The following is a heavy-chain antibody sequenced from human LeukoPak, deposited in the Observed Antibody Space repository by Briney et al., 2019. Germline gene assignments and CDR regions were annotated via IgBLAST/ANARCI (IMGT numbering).Heavy chain of an antibody. CDR2: ISSSGSTI. J-gene: IGHJ4*02. Sequence: GGSLRLSCAASGLTFSSYELNWVRQAPGKGLEWVSYISSSGSTIYYADSVKGRFTISRDNAKNSLYLPMNSLRAEDTAVYYCARADREYSSSWSTYYFDYWGQGTLVTVSS. CDR3: ARADREYSSSWSTYYFDY. V-gene: IGHV3-48*03. D-gene: IGHD6-13*01. CDR1: GLTFSSYE.